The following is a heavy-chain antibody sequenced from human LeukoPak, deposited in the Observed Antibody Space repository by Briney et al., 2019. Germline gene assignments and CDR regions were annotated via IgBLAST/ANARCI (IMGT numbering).Heavy chain of an antibody. CDR1: GFTLSKFP. V-gene: IGHV3-23*01. D-gene: IGHD1-7*01. CDR2: ISGSGVST. J-gene: IGHJ4*02. Sequence: GGSLSLSWAASGFTLSKFPMGWVRQAPGRGLEWVSAISGSGVSTYYADSVKGRFTVSRDNSKTTLYLQMSSLRAEDTAVYYCAKDERNWNYNLASQTYDWGQGTLVTVSS. CDR3: AKDERNWNYNLASQTYD.